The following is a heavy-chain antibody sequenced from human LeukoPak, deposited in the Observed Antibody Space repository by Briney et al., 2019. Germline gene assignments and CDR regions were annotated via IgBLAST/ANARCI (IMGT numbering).Heavy chain of an antibody. Sequence: ASVKVSCKASGYTFTSYGISWVRQAPGQGLEWMGWISAYNGNTNCAQKLQGRVTMTTDTSTSTAYMELRSLRSDDTAVYYCARDRYYGSGSQPSDYWGQGTLVTVSS. V-gene: IGHV1-18*01. D-gene: IGHD3-10*01. CDR1: GYTFTSYG. CDR3: ARDRYYGSGSQPSDY. CDR2: ISAYNGNT. J-gene: IGHJ4*02.